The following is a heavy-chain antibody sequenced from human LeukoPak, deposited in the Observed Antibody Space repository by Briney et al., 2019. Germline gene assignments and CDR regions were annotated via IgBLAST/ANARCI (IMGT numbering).Heavy chain of an antibody. CDR1: GFTFSSYA. D-gene: IGHD1-1*01. CDR3: AKTRFWSELVQFYY. Sequence: GGSLRLSCSASGFTFSSYAMSWVRQTPGKGLEWVSGISGSGGGTYYADSVRGRFTISRDNSKNTLYLQMNSLRAEDTAVYYCAKTRFWSELVQFYYLGQGTLVTVSS. J-gene: IGHJ4*02. V-gene: IGHV3-23*01. CDR2: ISGSGGGT.